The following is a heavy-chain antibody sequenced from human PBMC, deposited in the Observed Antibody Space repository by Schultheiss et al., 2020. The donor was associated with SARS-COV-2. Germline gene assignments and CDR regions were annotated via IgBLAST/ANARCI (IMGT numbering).Heavy chain of an antibody. Sequence: GGSLRLSCAASGFTFSDYYMSWIRQAPGKGLEWVSPISGCDSTSYAASVKGRFTISRDNTKNTLFLQMNSLRAEDTAVYYCAKVGRRYFDWLPDYWGQGTLVTVSS. CDR1: GFTFSDYY. CDR3: AKVGRRYFDWLPDY. J-gene: IGHJ4*02. V-gene: IGHV3-23*01. CDR2: ISGCDST. D-gene: IGHD3-9*01.